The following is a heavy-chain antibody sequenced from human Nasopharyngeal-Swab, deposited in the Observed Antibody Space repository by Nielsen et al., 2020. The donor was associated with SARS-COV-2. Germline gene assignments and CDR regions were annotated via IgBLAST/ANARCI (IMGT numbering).Heavy chain of an antibody. V-gene: IGHV4-59*13. CDR2: VDSSGST. Sequence: SDTLSLTCTVSGGSISSYYWSWIRQPPGKGLEWIGCVDSSGSTNYKPSLKSRVTISVDTSKNQFSLNLSSVTAADTAVYYCGRGACSITTCYENVDVWGQGTTVTVSS. CDR1: GGSISSYY. D-gene: IGHD2-2*01. CDR3: GRGACSITTCYENVDV. J-gene: IGHJ6*02.